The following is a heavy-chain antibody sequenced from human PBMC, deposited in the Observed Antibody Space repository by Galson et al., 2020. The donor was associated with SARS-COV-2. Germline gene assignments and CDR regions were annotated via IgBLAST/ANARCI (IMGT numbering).Heavy chain of an antibody. CDR1: GYSISTTNY. J-gene: IGHJ2*01. Sequence: SETLSLTCDVSGYSISTTNYWGWVRKPPGKGLEWIGSIYPSGSTYYNPSLKSRVTISLDTSRNQFSLTLHSVTAADTALYYCARQGVNMIVLVTVPGWFFDLWGRGTLVSVSS. V-gene: IGHV4-38-2*01. D-gene: IGHD3-22*01. CDR2: IYPSGST. CDR3: ARQGVNMIVLVTVPGWFFDL.